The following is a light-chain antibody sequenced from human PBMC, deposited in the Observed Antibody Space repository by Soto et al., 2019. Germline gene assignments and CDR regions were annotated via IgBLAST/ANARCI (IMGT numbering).Light chain of an antibody. CDR3: QQLKTYPLT. Sequence: DIQLTQSPSFLSASVGDRVTITCRASQAISNLLGWYQQKPGTAPKLLIFAASTLQSGVPSRFSGSGYGTEFALTISSLQPEDFATYYCQQLKTYPLTFGPGTQVDIK. CDR1: QAISNL. CDR2: AAS. V-gene: IGKV1-9*01. J-gene: IGKJ3*01.